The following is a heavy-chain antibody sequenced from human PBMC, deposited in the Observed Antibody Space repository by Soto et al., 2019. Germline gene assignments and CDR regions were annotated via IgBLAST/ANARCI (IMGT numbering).Heavy chain of an antibody. CDR3: ARGGAATWTGWFDP. CDR2: IIPVFGTT. Sequence: QVQLVQSGTEVNKSGSSVKVSCQVSGGLFNSNGINWVRQAPGQGLEWMGSIIPVFGTTKYAQKFQARVTISAEESTNSVYIQLSSLKSDDAAIYYCARGGAATWTGWFDPWGQGTPIFVSS. J-gene: IGHJ5*02. V-gene: IGHV1-69*18. D-gene: IGHD3-16*01. CDR1: GGLFNSNG.